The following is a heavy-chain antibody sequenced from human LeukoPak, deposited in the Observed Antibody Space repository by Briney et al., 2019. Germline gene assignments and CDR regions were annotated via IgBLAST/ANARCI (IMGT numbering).Heavy chain of an antibody. D-gene: IGHD3-22*01. J-gene: IGHJ6*02. V-gene: IGHV4-59*01. CDR1: GGSFSGYY. CDR3: ARDDLDSSGYYYYYYGMDV. Sequence: SETLSLTCAVYGGSFSGYYWSWIRQPPGKGLEWIGYIYYSGSTNYNPSLKSRATISVDTSKNQFSLKLSSVTAADTAVYYCARDDLDSSGYYYYYYGMDVWGQGTTVTVSS. CDR2: IYYSGST.